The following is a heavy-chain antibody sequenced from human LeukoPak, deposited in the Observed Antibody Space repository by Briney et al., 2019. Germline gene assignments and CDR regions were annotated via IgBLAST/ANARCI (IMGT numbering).Heavy chain of an antibody. CDR2: IRYDGSNK. CDR3: AKVPRYDYYYYYMDV. V-gene: IGHV3-30*02. J-gene: IGHJ6*03. D-gene: IGHD2-2*01. CDR1: GFTFSSYG. Sequence: GGSLRLSCAASGFTFSSYGMHWVRQAPGKGLEWVAFIRYDGSNKYYADSVKGRFTISRDNSKNTLYLQMNSLRAEDTAVYYCAKVPRYDYYYYYMDVWGKGTTVTVSS.